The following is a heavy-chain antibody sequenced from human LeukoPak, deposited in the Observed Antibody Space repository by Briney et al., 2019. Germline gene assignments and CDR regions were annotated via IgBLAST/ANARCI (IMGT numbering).Heavy chain of an antibody. Sequence: GGSLRLSCAASGFTFSSYSFNWVRQAPGKGLEWVSSISSSRNDIYYADSVKGRFTISRDNVKSSLYLQMNSPRAEDTAVYYCASGYSRSSNDYWGHGTLVTVSS. CDR3: ASGYSRSSNDY. CDR2: ISSSRNDI. CDR1: GFTFSSYS. D-gene: IGHD6-6*01. J-gene: IGHJ4*01. V-gene: IGHV3-21*01.